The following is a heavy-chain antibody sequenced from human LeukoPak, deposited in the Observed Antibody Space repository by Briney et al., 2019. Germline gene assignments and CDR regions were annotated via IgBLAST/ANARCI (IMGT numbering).Heavy chain of an antibody. D-gene: IGHD2-2*01. Sequence: ASVKVSCKASGYTFTGYYMHWVRQAPGQGLEWMGWISPNSGGTNYAQKFQGRVTMTRDTSISTAYMELSRLRSDDTAVYYCARSPTSSYCTSTSCYLFSFDYWGQGTLVTVSS. CDR2: ISPNSGGT. V-gene: IGHV1-2*02. J-gene: IGHJ4*02. CDR3: ARSPTSSYCTSTSCYLFSFDY. CDR1: GYTFTGYY.